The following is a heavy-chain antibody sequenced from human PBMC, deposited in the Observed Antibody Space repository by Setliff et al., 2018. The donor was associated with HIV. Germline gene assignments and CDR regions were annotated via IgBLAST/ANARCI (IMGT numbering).Heavy chain of an antibody. CDR1: GGSISRSLYY. Sequence: SETLSLTCSVSGGSISRSLYYWGWLRQPPGKGLEWIGTIYHSGSTYYNPSLKSRLTISVDTSKNQFSLKLNSVTAADTAVYYCARVRGSSGWYVFDYWGQGTLVTVSS. D-gene: IGHD6-19*01. CDR3: ARVRGSSGWYVFDY. J-gene: IGHJ4*02. CDR2: IYHSGST. V-gene: IGHV4-39*07.